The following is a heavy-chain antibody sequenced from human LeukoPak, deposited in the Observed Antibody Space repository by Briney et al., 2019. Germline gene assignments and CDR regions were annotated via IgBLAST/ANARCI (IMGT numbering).Heavy chain of an antibody. J-gene: IGHJ6*02. Sequence: GGSLRLSCAASGFTFSSYAMHWVRQAPGKGLEWVAVISYDGSNKYYADSVKGRFTISRDNSKNTLYLQMNSLRAEDTAVYYCARDTTVTTVTYYYYGMDVWGQGTTVTVSS. CDR3: ARDTTVTTVTYYYYGMDV. CDR1: GFTFSSYA. V-gene: IGHV3-30-3*01. D-gene: IGHD4-17*01. CDR2: ISYDGSNK.